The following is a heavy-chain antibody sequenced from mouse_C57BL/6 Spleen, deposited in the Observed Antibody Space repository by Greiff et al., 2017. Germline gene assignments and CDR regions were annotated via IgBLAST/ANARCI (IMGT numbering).Heavy chain of an antibody. J-gene: IGHJ4*01. CDR3: ARGYDYPYYAMDY. CDR1: GFTFSDYG. Sequence: DVKLVESGGGLVKPGGSLKLSCAASGFTFSDYGMHWVRQAPEKGLEWVAYISSGSSTIYYADTVKGRFTISRDNAKNTLFLQMTSLRSEYTAMYYCARGYDYPYYAMDYWGQGTSVTVSS. D-gene: IGHD2-4*01. V-gene: IGHV5-17*01. CDR2: ISSGSSTI.